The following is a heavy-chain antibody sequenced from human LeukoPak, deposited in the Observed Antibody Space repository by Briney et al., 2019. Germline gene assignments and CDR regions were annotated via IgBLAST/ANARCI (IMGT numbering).Heavy chain of an antibody. CDR3: ADLGDYGVG. Sequence: GGSLRLSCTASGFTFCDYAMSWVRQAPGKGPEWVGRIKSRSDGGTIEYAAPVKGRFSISRDDSKNTLYLQINSLNTEDTAVYYCADLGDYGVGWGQGTLVTVSS. D-gene: IGHD4-17*01. J-gene: IGHJ4*02. CDR2: IKSRSDGGTI. V-gene: IGHV3-15*01. CDR1: GFTFCDYA.